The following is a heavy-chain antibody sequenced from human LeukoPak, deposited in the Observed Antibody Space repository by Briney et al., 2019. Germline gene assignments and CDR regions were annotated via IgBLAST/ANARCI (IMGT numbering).Heavy chain of an antibody. CDR3: ARDGGRDYYGSGSYDYYFDH. CDR2: IYYSGST. D-gene: IGHD3-10*01. Sequence: SGTLSLTCTVSGGSISSYYWSWIRQPPGKGLEWIGYIYYSGSTNYNPSLKSRVTISVDTSKNQFSLKLSSVTAADTAVYYCARDGGRDYYGSGSYDYYFDHWGQGTLVTVSS. J-gene: IGHJ4*02. V-gene: IGHV4-59*01. CDR1: GGSISSYY.